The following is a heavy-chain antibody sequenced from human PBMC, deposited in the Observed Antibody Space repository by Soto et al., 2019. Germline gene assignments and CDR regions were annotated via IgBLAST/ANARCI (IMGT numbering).Heavy chain of an antibody. D-gene: IGHD1-26*01. CDR3: ARDHVGHMSSFDL. CDR1: GYTFSDYY. J-gene: IGHJ3*01. V-gene: IGHV1-2*02. Sequence: QAQLVQSGAEVKEPGASVKVSCKASGYTFSDYYIHWVRQAPGQGLECMAWINSNSGGADYARKFQGRVTLTRDTSISTAYMELTSLRSDDTAVYYCARDHVGHMSSFDLWGQGTMVTVSS. CDR2: INSNSGGA.